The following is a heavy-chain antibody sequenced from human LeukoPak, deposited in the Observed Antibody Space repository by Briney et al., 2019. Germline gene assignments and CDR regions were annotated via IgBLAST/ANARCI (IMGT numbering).Heavy chain of an antibody. CDR1: GFTFSSYS. V-gene: IGHV3-21*01. D-gene: IGHD4-17*01. CDR3: ASTLAMDYGDLLNWFDP. CDR2: ISSSSSYI. Sequence: GGSLRLSCAASGFTFSSYSMNWVRQAPGKGLEWVSSISSSSSYIYYADSVKGRFTISRDNAKNSLYLQMNSLRAEDTAVYYCASTLAMDYGDLLNWFDPWGQGTLVTVSS. J-gene: IGHJ5*02.